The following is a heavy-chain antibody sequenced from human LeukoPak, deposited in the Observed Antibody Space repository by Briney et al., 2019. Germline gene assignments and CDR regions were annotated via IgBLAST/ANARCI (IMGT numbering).Heavy chain of an antibody. CDR1: GFTFSNYY. D-gene: IGHD1-26*01. V-gene: IGHV3-7*01. Sequence: GGSLRLSCAASGFTFSNYYMSWVRQAPGKGLEWVANIKQDGSDKSYVDSVKGRFTISRDNAKNSMYLQMNSLRAEDTAVYYCARDRLTSGSYFFDYWGQGTLVTVSS. CDR2: IKQDGSDK. J-gene: IGHJ4*02. CDR3: ARDRLTSGSYFFDY.